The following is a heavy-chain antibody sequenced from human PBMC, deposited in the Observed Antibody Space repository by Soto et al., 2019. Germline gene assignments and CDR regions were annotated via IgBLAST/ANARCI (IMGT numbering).Heavy chain of an antibody. J-gene: IGHJ4*02. CDR2: IHHSGST. D-gene: IGHD6-25*01. V-gene: IGHV4-38-2*02. CDR1: GCSISSGYY. Sequence: SETLSLTCAVSGCSISSGYYWGWIRQPPGKGLEWIGSIHHSGSTSYNPSLKSRVTMSVDTSKNQFSLKLSSVTAADTAVYYCARDNYRSAHMVSTDWGQGALFTVSS. CDR3: ARDNYRSAHMVSTD.